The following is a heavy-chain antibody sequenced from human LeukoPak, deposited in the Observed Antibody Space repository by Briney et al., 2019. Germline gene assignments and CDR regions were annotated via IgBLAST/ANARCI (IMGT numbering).Heavy chain of an antibody. D-gene: IGHD3-3*01. CDR2: IYSSGTT. V-gene: IGHV4-4*07. J-gene: IGHJ6*02. CDR1: GGSISSYY. CDR3: ARDGYYDFCSGPTSSYYYGIDV. Sequence: SETLSLTCTVSGGSISSYYWSWIRQPAGSGLEWIGRIYSSGTTNSNPSLESRVTMSVDMAKNQFSLKLSSVTAADTAVYYCARDGYYDFCSGPTSSYYYGIDVWGQGTTVTVSS.